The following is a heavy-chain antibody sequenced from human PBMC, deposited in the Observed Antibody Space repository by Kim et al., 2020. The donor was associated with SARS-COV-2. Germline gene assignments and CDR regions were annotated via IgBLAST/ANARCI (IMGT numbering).Heavy chain of an antibody. CDR1: GYTFTDFA. D-gene: IGHD2-15*01. J-gene: IGHJ5*02. V-gene: IGHV7-4-1*02. Sequence: ASVKVSCKASGYTFTDFAMNWVRQAPGQGLEWMGWINTNVGSPTYAQGLTGRFAFSVDTSVSTAYLEIRSLKSEDTAVYFCSRDNGYCNCGNCLSSCFCPWGRDTLVPVP. CDR3: SRDNGYCNCGNCLSSCFCP. CDR2: INTNVGSP.